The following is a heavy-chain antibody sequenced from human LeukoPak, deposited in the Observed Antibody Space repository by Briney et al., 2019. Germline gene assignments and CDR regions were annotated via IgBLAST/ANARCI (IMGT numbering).Heavy chain of an antibody. V-gene: IGHV4-30-4*08. CDR2: IYYSGST. CDR3: ARVEGSGWYWDAFDI. D-gene: IGHD6-19*01. CDR1: GGSISSGDYY. Sequence: PSQTLSLTCTVSGGSISSGDYYWRWIRQPPGKGLEWIGYIYYSGSTHYNPSLKSRVTVSVDTSKNQFSLKLSSVTAADTAVYYCARVEGSGWYWDAFDIWGQGTMVTVSS. J-gene: IGHJ3*02.